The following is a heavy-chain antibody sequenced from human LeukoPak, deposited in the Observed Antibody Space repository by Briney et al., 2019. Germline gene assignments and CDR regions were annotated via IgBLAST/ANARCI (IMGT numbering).Heavy chain of an antibody. CDR1: GFTFSSYS. D-gene: IGHD1-26*01. J-gene: IGHJ4*02. V-gene: IGHV3-21*04. Sequence: GGSLRLSCAASGFTFSSYSMNWVRQAPGKGLEWVSSISSSSSYIYYADSVKGRFTISRDNAKNSLYLQMNSQRAEDTAVYYCAKDLLVGATGAFDYWGQGTLVTVSS. CDR3: AKDLLVGATGAFDY. CDR2: ISSSSSYI.